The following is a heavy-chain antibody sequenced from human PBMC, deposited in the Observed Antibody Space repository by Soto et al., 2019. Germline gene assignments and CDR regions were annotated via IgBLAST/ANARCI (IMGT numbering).Heavy chain of an antibody. CDR1: GFTISRYW. Sequence: EVQLVESGGDLVQPGGSLRLSCAVSGFTISRYWLSWVRRAPGKGPEWVANISPDGDEIHYEDSVMGRFTISRDNAKNTLFLQMDSLRGEDTAFYHCASASRWGQGTLVTVSS. CDR2: ISPDGDEI. V-gene: IGHV3-7*01. CDR3: ASASR. J-gene: IGHJ4*02.